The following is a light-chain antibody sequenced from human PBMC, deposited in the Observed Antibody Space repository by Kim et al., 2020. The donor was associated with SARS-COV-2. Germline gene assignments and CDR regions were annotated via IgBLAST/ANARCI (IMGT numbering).Light chain of an antibody. CDR3: KKYNSWPLT. Sequence: PGERAPPAGRASQIVSSNLGWYRQKAGQAPRLLMDGASTRATGNPGRFRGSGSETEFTLTISSRQSEDFAVNYCKKYNSWPLTFGGGTKVDIK. CDR1: QIVSSN. CDR2: GAS. V-gene: IGKV3-15*01. J-gene: IGKJ4*01.